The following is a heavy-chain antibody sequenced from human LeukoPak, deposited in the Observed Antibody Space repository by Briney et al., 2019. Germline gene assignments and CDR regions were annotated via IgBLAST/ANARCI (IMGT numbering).Heavy chain of an antibody. CDR3: ARFLYGDYGIYIDY. Sequence: PSQTLSLTCTVSGGSISSGGYYWSWIRQHPGKGLEWIGHIYYSGSTYYNPSLKSRVTISVDTSKNQFSLKLSSETAADTAVYYCARFLYGDYGIYIDYWGQGTLVTVSS. J-gene: IGHJ4*02. V-gene: IGHV4-31*03. D-gene: IGHD4-17*01. CDR2: IYYSGST. CDR1: GGSISSGGYY.